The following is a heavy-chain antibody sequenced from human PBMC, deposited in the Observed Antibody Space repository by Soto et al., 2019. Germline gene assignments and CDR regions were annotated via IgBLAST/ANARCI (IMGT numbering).Heavy chain of an antibody. CDR3: AKSRSHPGDFDWLVLEY. D-gene: IGHD3-9*01. Sequence: QVQLVESGGGVVQPGRSLRLSCAASGFTFSNYGMHWVRQAPGKGLEWVAVISYDGINENYADPVKGRFTISRDNSKNTLYLQMNSLRAEDTAVYYCAKSRSHPGDFDWLVLEYWGQGTQVTVSS. CDR2: ISYDGINE. J-gene: IGHJ4*02. V-gene: IGHV3-30*18. CDR1: GFTFSNYG.